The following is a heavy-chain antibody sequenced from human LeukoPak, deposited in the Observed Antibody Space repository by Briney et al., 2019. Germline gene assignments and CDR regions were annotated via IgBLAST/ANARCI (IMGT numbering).Heavy chain of an antibody. D-gene: IGHD3-16*01. Sequence: GGSLRLSCAASGFIFSDYSMNWVRQAPGKGLEWVSYISSTSRFVYYADSVKGRFTVSGDNAKNSLYLQMNSLRAEDTAVFYCAKVQASSAYNVNDGFDIWGQGTMVTVSS. J-gene: IGHJ3*02. CDR1: GFIFSDYS. CDR2: ISSTSRFV. V-gene: IGHV3-21*04. CDR3: AKVQASSAYNVNDGFDI.